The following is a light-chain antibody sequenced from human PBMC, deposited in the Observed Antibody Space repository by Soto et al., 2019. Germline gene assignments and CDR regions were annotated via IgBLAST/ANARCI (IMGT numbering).Light chain of an antibody. CDR3: QQYGSSPET. CDR1: QSISSN. CDR2: GAS. J-gene: IGKJ1*01. Sequence: EIVMTQSPATLSVSPGERATLSCRASQSISSNLAWYQQKPGQAPRLLIYGASYRATGIPDRFSGSGSGTDFILTISRLEPEDFAVYYCQQYGSSPETFGQGTKVDIK. V-gene: IGKV3-20*01.